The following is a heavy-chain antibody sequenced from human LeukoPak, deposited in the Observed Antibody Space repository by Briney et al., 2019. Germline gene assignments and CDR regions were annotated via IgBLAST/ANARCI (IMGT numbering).Heavy chain of an antibody. CDR1: GYSISSGYY. J-gene: IGHJ4*02. V-gene: IGHV4-38-2*02. CDR2: IYHRGST. CDR3: ARLTLWYYDSSGPIDY. D-gene: IGHD3-22*01. Sequence: SETLSLTCTVSGYSISSGYYWGWIRQPPGKGLEWIGSIYHRGSTYYNPSLKSRVTISVDTSKNQFSLKLSSVTAADTAVYYCARLTLWYYDSSGPIDYWGQGTLVTVSS.